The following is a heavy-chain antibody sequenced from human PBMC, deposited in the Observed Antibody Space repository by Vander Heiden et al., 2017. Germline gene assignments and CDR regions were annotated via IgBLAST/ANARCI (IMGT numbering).Heavy chain of an antibody. V-gene: IGHV3-21*01. CDR1: GFTFSTYT. J-gene: IGHJ5*02. D-gene: IGHD3-16*01. Sequence: EVQLVESGGGLVKPGGSLRLSCAASGFTFSTYTMNWVRQAPGKGLEWVSSISSSSTYIYYAGSVKGRFTISRDNAKNSLYLQMNSLRAEDTAVYYCARDQAMTTFPNWFDPWGQGTLVTVSS. CDR3: ARDQAMTTFPNWFDP. CDR2: ISSSSTYI.